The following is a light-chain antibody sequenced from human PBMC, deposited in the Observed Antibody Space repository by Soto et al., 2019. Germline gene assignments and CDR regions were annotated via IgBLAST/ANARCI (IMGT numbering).Light chain of an antibody. CDR3: QQCYNTPRT. Sequence: DIQITQSPSSLSASVGDRIIVTCRASQAINTYLNWYQQRPGKAPKVLIYGATTLQSGVPSRFSGSGFGTDFTLTISNLQSEDFATYFCQQCYNTPRTFGPGTKVDIK. V-gene: IGKV1-39*01. CDR2: GAT. J-gene: IGKJ1*01. CDR1: QAINTY.